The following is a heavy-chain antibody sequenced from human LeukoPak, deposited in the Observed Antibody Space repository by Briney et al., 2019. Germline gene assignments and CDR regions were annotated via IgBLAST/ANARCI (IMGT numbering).Heavy chain of an antibody. CDR1: GYSISSISRTYY. Sequence: SETLSLTCTVSGYSISSISRTYYWGWVQQSPGKGLEWIGSFYHSGSTYYNPSLQSRVTISVGTSKNQFSLKLSSVTAADTAVYYCARDLSGPFDYWGQGSLVTVSS. J-gene: IGHJ4*02. V-gene: IGHV4-38-2*02. D-gene: IGHD3-10*01. CDR2: FYHSGST. CDR3: ARDLSGPFDY.